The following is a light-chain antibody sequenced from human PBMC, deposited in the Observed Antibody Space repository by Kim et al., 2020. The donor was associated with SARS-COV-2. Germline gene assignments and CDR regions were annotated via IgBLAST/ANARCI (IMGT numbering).Light chain of an antibody. CDR3: QQYVITPFT. V-gene: IGKV3-20*01. Sequence: EIVLTQSPGTLSLSLGERATLSCRASQSVSGSHLAWYQQKPGQAPRLLIYGASSRATGITDRFSGSGSGTDFTLTISRLEPEDFAVYYCQQYVITPFTFGQGTNLEI. CDR2: GAS. J-gene: IGKJ2*01. CDR1: QSVSGSH.